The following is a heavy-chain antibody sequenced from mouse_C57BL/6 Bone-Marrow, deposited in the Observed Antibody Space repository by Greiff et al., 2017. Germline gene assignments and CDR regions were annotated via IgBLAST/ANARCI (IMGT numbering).Heavy chain of an antibody. CDR3: ESPVYYGNYGAMDY. D-gene: IGHD2-1*01. CDR2: IGPNSGGT. V-gene: IGHV1-72*01. J-gene: IGHJ4*01. CDR1: GYTFTSYW. Sequence: VQLQQPGAELVKPGASVKLSCKASGYTFTSYWMHWVKQRPGRGLEWIGRIGPNSGGTKYNEKFKSKATLTVDKPSSTAYMQLSSLTSEDSAVYSCESPVYYGNYGAMDYWGQGTSVTVAS.